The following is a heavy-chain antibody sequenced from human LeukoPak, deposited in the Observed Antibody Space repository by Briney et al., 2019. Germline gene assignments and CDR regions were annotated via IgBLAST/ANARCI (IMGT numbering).Heavy chain of an antibody. Sequence: PGGSLRLSCAASGFTFSSYEMKWVRQAPGKGLEWVSYIGNSGRAEYYADSVKGRFTISRDNAKNSLFLQMNSLRAEDTAVYYCAREVGTWRQFDYWGQGTLVTVSS. V-gene: IGHV3-48*03. J-gene: IGHJ4*02. D-gene: IGHD5-24*01. CDR2: IGNSGRAE. CDR3: AREVGTWRQFDY. CDR1: GFTFSSYE.